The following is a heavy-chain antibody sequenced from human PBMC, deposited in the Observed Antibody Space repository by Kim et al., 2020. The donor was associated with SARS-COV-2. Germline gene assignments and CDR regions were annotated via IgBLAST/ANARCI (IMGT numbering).Heavy chain of an antibody. D-gene: IGHD3-22*01. Sequence: SPSFQGQVTISADKSISTAYLQWSSLKASYTAMYYCARHRGSGYSRPFDYWGQGTLVTVSS. V-gene: IGHV5-51*01. J-gene: IGHJ4*02. CDR3: ARHRGSGYSRPFDY.